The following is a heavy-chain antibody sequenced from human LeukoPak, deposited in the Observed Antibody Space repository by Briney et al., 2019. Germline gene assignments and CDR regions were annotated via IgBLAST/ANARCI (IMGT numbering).Heavy chain of an antibody. Sequence: GGSLRLSCAASGFTFSDYYMSWIRQAPGKGLEWVSYISSSSSYTNYADSVKGRFTISRDNAKNSLYLQMNSLRAEDTAVYYCARERHMVRGVITPFDYWGQGTPVTVSS. J-gene: IGHJ4*02. CDR2: ISSSSSYT. D-gene: IGHD3-10*01. V-gene: IGHV3-11*05. CDR1: GFTFSDYY. CDR3: ARERHMVRGVITPFDY.